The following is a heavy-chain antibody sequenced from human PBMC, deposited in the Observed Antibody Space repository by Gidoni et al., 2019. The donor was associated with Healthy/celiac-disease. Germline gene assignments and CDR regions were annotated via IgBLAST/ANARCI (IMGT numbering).Heavy chain of an antibody. D-gene: IGHD4-17*01. J-gene: IGHJ4*02. CDR1: GFTFSSYG. CDR3: ARGTTEDDYGDDGDFDY. Sequence: LRLSCAASGFTFSSYGMHWVRQAPGKGLEWVAVIWYDGSNKYYADSVKGRFTISRDNSKNTLYLQMNSRRAEDTAVYYCARGTTEDDYGDDGDFDYWGQGTMVTVSS. CDR2: IWYDGSNK. V-gene: IGHV3-33*01.